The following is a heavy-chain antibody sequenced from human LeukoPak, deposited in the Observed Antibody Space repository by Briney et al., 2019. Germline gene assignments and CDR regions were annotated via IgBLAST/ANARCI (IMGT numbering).Heavy chain of an antibody. CDR2: ISSSSTYI. V-gene: IGHV3-21*01. CDR3: ASDDYGAFDI. CDR1: GFTFSSYR. D-gene: IGHD4-17*01. J-gene: IGHJ3*02. Sequence: PGGSLRLSCVASGFTFSSYRMNWVRQAPGKGLEWFSSISSSSTYINYADSVKGRFTISRDNAKNSLYLQMNSLRAEGTAVYYCASDDYGAFDIWGQGTMVTVSS.